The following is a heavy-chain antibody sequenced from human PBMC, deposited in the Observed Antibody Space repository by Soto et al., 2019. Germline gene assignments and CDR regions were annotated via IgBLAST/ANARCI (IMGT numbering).Heavy chain of an antibody. V-gene: IGHV4-39*01. CDR2: FYYGGTA. CDR1: NGSITSSTYY. CDR3: TRHVKGAVVPTGFDP. D-gene: IGHD6-19*01. Sequence: PSETLSLTCTVSNGSITSSTYYWGWIRQPPGKGLEWIGSFYYGGTAYYNPSLKTRATISVDTSKNQFSLKVTSVTAADTAVYYCTRHVKGAVVPTGFDPWGQGTLVTVSS. J-gene: IGHJ5*02.